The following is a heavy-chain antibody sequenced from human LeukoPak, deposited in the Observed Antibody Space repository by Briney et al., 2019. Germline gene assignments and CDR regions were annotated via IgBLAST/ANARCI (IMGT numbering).Heavy chain of an antibody. V-gene: IGHV4-59*01. Sequence: SETLSLTCTVSGDSISTYYWSWIRQPPGKGLEWIGYIYYRVTSDYNPSLKSRVTMSVDMSTRQISLKLSSVTAADTAVYYCARGTSQKGAHYMDVWGKGTTVTISS. CDR1: GDSISTYY. CDR3: ARGTSQKGAHYMDV. CDR2: IYYRVTS. J-gene: IGHJ6*03. D-gene: IGHD3-16*01.